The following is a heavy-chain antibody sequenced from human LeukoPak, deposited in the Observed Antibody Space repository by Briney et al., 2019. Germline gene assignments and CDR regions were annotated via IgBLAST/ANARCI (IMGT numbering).Heavy chain of an antibody. V-gene: IGHV4-34*01. CDR1: GGSFSGYY. CDR2: INHSGST. CDR3: ARAEGYIAAKAFDY. Sequence: SETLSLTCAVYGGSFSGYYWSWIRQPPGKGLEWSGEINHSGSTNYNPSLKSRVTISVDTSKNQFSLKLSSVTAADTAVYYCARAEGYIAAKAFDYWGQGTLVTVSS. D-gene: IGHD6-6*01. J-gene: IGHJ4*02.